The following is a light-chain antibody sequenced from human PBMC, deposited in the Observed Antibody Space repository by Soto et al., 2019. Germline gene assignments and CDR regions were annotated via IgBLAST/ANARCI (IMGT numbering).Light chain of an antibody. V-gene: IGKV1-9*01. J-gene: IGKJ2*01. CDR1: QGISTY. CDR2: VAS. Sequence: DIQLTQSPSFLSASVGDRVTITCRASQGISTYLAWYQQKSGKAPKLLIYVASTLQSGVPSRFSGSGSGTEFTVTISSLQPEDLAIYYCQQLYSYPYTFGQGTKLES. CDR3: QQLYSYPYT.